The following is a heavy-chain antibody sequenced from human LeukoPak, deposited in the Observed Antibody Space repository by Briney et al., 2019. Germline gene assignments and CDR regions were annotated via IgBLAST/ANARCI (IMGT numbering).Heavy chain of an antibody. CDR2: INSDGSST. CDR3: AREGSSGYELY. CDR1: GFTFSSYW. V-gene: IGHV3-74*01. J-gene: IGHJ4*02. D-gene: IGHD5-12*01. Sequence: GGSLRLSCAASGFTFSSYWMHWVRQAAGKGLVWVSRINSDGSSTSYADSVKGRFTISRDNAKNTLYLQMNSLRAEDTAVYYCAREGSSGYELYWGQGTLVTVSS.